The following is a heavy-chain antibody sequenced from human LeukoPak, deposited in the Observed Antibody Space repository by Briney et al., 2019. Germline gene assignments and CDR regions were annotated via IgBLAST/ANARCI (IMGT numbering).Heavy chain of an antibody. CDR2: ISGSGGST. D-gene: IGHD6-19*01. CDR3: AKDPDPIAVAGAYCDY. CDR1: GFTFSSYA. V-gene: IGHV3-23*01. Sequence: PGGSLRLSCAASGFTFSSYAMSWVRQAPGKGLEWVSAISGSGGSTYYADSVKGRFTISRDNSKNTLYLQMNSLRAEDTAVYYCAKDPDPIAVAGAYCDYWGQGTLVTVSS. J-gene: IGHJ4*02.